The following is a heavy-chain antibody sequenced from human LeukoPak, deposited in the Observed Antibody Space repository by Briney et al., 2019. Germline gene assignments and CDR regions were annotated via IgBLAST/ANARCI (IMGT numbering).Heavy chain of an antibody. Sequence: ASVKVSCKASGYTSTSYDFNWVRQATGQRPEWMGWMSPNSGDTGYAQKFQGRVTITADESTSTAYMELSSLRSEDTAVYYCAALKHYHDSSGYYYAYYFDYWGQGTLVTVSS. J-gene: IGHJ4*02. CDR1: GYTSTSYD. V-gene: IGHV1-8*01. CDR2: MSPNSGDT. D-gene: IGHD3-22*01. CDR3: AALKHYHDSSGYYYAYYFDY.